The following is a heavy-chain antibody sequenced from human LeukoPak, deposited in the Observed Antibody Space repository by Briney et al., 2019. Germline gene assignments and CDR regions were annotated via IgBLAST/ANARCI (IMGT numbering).Heavy chain of an antibody. J-gene: IGHJ4*02. Sequence: GESLKFSCKGSGYRFTSYWIGWVRQMPGKGLEWMGIIYPGDSDTRYSPSFQGQVTISADKSISTAYLQWSSLKASDTAMYYCARRVGGSSPRGYFDSWGQGTLVTVSS. V-gene: IGHV5-51*01. D-gene: IGHD2-2*01. CDR2: IYPGDSDT. CDR3: ARRVGGSSPRGYFDS. CDR1: GYRFTSYW.